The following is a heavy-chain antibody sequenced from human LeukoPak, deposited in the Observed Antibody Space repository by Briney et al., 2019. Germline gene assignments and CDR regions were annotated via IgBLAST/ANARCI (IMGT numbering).Heavy chain of an antibody. D-gene: IGHD3-9*01. Sequence: GGSLRLSCAASGFTFSSYGMHWVRQAPGKGLEWVAVISYDGSNKYYADSVKGRFTISRDNSKNTLYLQMSSLRAEDTAVYYCVKESYDILTGYNEGYFDYWGQGTLVTVSS. CDR2: ISYDGSNK. V-gene: IGHV3-30*18. CDR3: VKESYDILTGYNEGYFDY. CDR1: GFTFSSYG. J-gene: IGHJ4*02.